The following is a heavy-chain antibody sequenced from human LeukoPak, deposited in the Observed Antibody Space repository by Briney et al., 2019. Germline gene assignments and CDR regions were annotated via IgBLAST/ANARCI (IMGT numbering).Heavy chain of an antibody. D-gene: IGHD1-7*01. CDR2: IYTSGTT. Sequence: SQTLSLTCTVAGGSISSGNYYWSSTRQPAGEGREWIGRIYTSGTTNYNPSCKSRVTIAVDMSKNQFSLKLTSVTAADTAVYYCGGDLELGLSGGQGTLVTVSS. CDR3: GGDLELGLS. CDR1: GGSISSGNYY. V-gene: IGHV4-61*02. J-gene: IGHJ4*02.